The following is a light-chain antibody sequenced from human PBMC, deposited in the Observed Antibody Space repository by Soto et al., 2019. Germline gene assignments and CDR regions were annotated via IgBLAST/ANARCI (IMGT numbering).Light chain of an antibody. V-gene: IGLV2-8*01. CDR2: EVS. CDR3: TSYAGSNNLV. J-gene: IGLJ1*01. CDR1: SSDVGGYNY. Sequence: QSALTQPASVSGSPGQSITISCTGTSSDVGGYNYVSWYQQHPGKAPKLMIYEVSNRPSGVPDRFSGSKSGNTASLTVSGLQAADEADYYCTSYAGSNNLVFGTGTKLTVL.